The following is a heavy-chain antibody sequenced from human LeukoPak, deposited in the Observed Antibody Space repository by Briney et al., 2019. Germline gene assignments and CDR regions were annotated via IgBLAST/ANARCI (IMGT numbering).Heavy chain of an antibody. Sequence: SETLSLTCTVSGYSISSDYYWAWLRQPPGTGLEWIGSIYHSGSTYYNPSLKSRVTISVDTSKNQFSLKLTSVTAADTAVYYCARDWTVASPAYWGQGTLVTVSS. V-gene: IGHV4-38-2*02. CDR3: ARDWTVASPAY. CDR2: IYHSGST. J-gene: IGHJ4*02. CDR1: GYSISSDYY. D-gene: IGHD2-15*01.